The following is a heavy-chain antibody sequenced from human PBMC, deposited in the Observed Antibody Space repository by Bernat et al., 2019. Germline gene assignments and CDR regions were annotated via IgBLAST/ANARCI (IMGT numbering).Heavy chain of an antibody. CDR2: ISAYNGNT. D-gene: IGHD6-19*01. CDR3: ARGFYSSGWYAGGSRLDAFDI. Sequence: QVQLVQSGAEVKKPGASVKVSCKASGYTFTSYGISWVRQAPGQGLEWMGWISAYNGNTNYAQKLQGRVTMTTDTSTSTAYMELRSLRSDDTAAYYGARGFYSSGWYAGGSRLDAFDIWGQGTMVTVSS. J-gene: IGHJ3*02. CDR1: GYTFTSYG. V-gene: IGHV1-18*01.